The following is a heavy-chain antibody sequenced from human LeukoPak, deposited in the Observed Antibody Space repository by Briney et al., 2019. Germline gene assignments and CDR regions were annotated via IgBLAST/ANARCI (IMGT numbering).Heavy chain of an antibody. V-gene: IGHV4-34*01. Sequence: SETLSHTCAVYGGSFSGYYWSWIRQPPGKGLEWIGEINQSGSTTFNPSLKSRVTISVDTSKNQFSLRLSSVTAADTAVYYCARAGRSLGAYWGQGTLVTVSS. J-gene: IGHJ4*02. D-gene: IGHD3-3*01. CDR3: ARAGRSLGAY. CDR2: INQSGST. CDR1: GGSFSGYY.